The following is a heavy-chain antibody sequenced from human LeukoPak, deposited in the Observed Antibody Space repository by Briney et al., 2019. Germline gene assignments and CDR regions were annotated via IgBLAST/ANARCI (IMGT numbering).Heavy chain of an antibody. D-gene: IGHD3-10*01. CDR1: GGSFSGYY. J-gene: IGHJ4*02. V-gene: IGHV4-34*01. CDR3: ARRPSSYYYGSGPDY. CDR2: INHSGST. Sequence: PAETLSLTCAVYGGSFSGYYWSWIRQPPGKGLEWMGEINHSGSTNYNPALKGRVTISVDTSKNQFSLKMSYVTAADTAVYYCARRPSSYYYGSGPDYWGQGTLVTVSS.